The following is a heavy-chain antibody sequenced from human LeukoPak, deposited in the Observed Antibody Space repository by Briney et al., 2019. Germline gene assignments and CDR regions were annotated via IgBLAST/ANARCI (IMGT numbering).Heavy chain of an antibody. V-gene: IGHV4-59*12. J-gene: IGHJ4*02. CDR2: IYYSGST. CDR1: GGSISSYY. CDR3: ASRGGDPLSFGY. D-gene: IGHD3-16*01. Sequence: SETLSLTCTVSGGSISSYYWSWIRQPPGKGLEWIGYIYYSGSTNYNPSLKSRVTISVDKSKNQFSLKLSSVTAADTAVYYCASRGGDPLSFGYWGQGTLVTVSS.